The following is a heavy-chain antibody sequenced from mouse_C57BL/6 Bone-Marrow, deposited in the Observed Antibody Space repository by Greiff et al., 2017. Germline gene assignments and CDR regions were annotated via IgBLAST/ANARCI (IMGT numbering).Heavy chain of an antibody. V-gene: IGHV2-3*01. CDR2: IWGDGST. J-gene: IGHJ4*01. CDR3: AKTPDDYDMDY. CDR1: GFSLTSYG. Sequence: VMLVESGPGLVAPSQSLSITCTVSGFSLTSYGVSWVRQPPGKGLEWLGVIWGDGSTNYHSALISRLSISKENAKSQVFLKLNSLQTDDTATYYCAKTPDDYDMDYWGQGTSVTVSS. D-gene: IGHD2-4*01.